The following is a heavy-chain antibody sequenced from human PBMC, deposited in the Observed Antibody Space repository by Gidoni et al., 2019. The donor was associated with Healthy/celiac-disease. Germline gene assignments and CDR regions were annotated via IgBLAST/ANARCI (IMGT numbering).Heavy chain of an antibody. CDR3: ARGGGYQLPILRPTSNWFDP. V-gene: IGHV4-34*01. CDR1: GGSFSGYY. D-gene: IGHD2-2*01. Sequence: QVQLQQWGAGLLKPSETLSLTCAVYGGSFSGYYWSWIRQPPGKGLEWIGEINHSGSTNDNPSLKSRVTISVDTSKNQFSLKLSSVTAADTAVYYCARGGGYQLPILRPTSNWFDPWGQGTLVTVSS. J-gene: IGHJ5*02. CDR2: INHSGST.